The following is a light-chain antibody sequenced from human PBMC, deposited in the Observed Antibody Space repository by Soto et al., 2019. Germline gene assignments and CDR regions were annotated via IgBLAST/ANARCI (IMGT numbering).Light chain of an antibody. J-gene: IGLJ2*01. CDR3: FSAADTNRVI. V-gene: IGLV3-27*01. CDR1: GLAKKY. CDR2: KDR. Sequence: SSELTQPSSVSVSPGQTARITCSGDGLAKKYARWFQQKAGQAPILLLYKDRERPPGIPERFSGSSSGTTVTLTISGAQVEDEADYYCFSAADTNRVIFGGGTQLTVL.